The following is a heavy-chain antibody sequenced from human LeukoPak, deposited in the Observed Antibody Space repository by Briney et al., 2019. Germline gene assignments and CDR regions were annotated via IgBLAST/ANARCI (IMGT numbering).Heavy chain of an antibody. CDR2: ISGSGITT. Sequence: GGSLRLSCAASGFTFSNYAMSWVRQAPGKGLEWVSAISGSGITTYYADSVKGRFTISRDNSKNTMYLQMNSLRVEDQAVYYCAKSHQDTAMVTDHWGQGTLVTVSS. D-gene: IGHD5-18*01. CDR1: GFTFSNYA. J-gene: IGHJ4*02. V-gene: IGHV3-23*01. CDR3: AKSHQDTAMVTDH.